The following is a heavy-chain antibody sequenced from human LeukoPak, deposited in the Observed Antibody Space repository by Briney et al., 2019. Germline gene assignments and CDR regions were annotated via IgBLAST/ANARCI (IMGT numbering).Heavy chain of an antibody. V-gene: IGHV4-59*01. J-gene: IGHJ4*02. CDR2: IYYSGST. CDR3: ARDRGSGLYYFDY. CDR1: GGSISSYY. Sequence: SETLSLTCTVSGGSISSYYWSWIRQPPWKGLEWIGYIYYSGSTNYNPSLKSRVTISVDTSKNQFSLKLSSVTAADTAVYYCARDRGSGLYYFDYWGQGTLVTVSS. D-gene: IGHD6-19*01.